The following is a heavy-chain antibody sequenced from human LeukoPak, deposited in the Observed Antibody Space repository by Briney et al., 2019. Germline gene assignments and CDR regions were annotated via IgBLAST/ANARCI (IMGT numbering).Heavy chain of an antibody. V-gene: IGHV3-23*01. J-gene: IGHJ4*02. CDR3: AKTNRHSGSYPIGPPDY. CDR2: ISGSGGST. CDR1: GFTFSSYA. Sequence: GGSLRLSYAASGFTFSSYAMSWDRQAPGKGLAWVSAISGSGGSTYYADSVKGRFTISRDNSKNTLYLQMNSLRAEDTAVYYCAKTNRHSGSYPIGPPDYWGQGTLVTVSS. D-gene: IGHD1-26*01.